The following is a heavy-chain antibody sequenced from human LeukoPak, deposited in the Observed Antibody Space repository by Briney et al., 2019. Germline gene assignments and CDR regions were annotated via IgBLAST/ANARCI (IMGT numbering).Heavy chain of an antibody. D-gene: IGHD3-22*01. CDR1: GFTFDDYA. Sequence: PGGSLRLSCAASGFTFDDYAMHWVRQAPGKGLEWVSGISWNSGSIGYADSVKGRFTISRDNAKNSLYLQMNSLRAEDTAVYYCASSLPNYYDSSGYWAFDIWGQGTMVTVSS. CDR2: ISWNSGSI. CDR3: ASSLPNYYDSSGYWAFDI. V-gene: IGHV3-9*01. J-gene: IGHJ3*02.